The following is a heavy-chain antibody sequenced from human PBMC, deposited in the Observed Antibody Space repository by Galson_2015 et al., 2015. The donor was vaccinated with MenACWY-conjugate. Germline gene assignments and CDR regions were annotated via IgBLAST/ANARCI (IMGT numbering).Heavy chain of an antibody. V-gene: IGHV4-39*01. D-gene: IGHD2-2*01. CDR2: IYYSGST. J-gene: IGHJ3*02. CDR1: GGSISSSSYY. CDR3: ARHDRTAPARSGAFDI. Sequence: ETLSLPCTVSGGSISSSSYYWDWIRQPPGRGLEWIGTIYYSGSTYYNSSLKSRVTISVDTSQTQFSLNLSSVTAADTAMYYCARHDRTAPARSGAFDIWGRGTMVTVSS.